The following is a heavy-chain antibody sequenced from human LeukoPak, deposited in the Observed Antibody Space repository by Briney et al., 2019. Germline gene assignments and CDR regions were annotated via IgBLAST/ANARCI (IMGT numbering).Heavy chain of an antibody. CDR2: IYPRDGST. CDR1: GYTFTSNY. CDR3: ARTNIAVAGTGLDY. J-gene: IGHJ4*02. D-gene: IGHD6-19*01. V-gene: IGHV1-46*01. Sequence: ASVKVSCKASGYTFTSNYIHWVRQAPGQGLEWMGMIYPRDGSTSYAQKFQGRVTVTRDTSTSTVHMELSGLRSDDTAVYYCARTNIAVAGTGLDYWGQGTLVTVSS.